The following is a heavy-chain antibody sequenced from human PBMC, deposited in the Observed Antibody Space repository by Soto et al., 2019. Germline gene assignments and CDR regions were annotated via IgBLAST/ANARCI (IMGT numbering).Heavy chain of an antibody. CDR3: SRNPYGSGLFDP. Sequence: QVQLVQSGAEVKKPGASVKVSCKASGYNFIDYDINWMRQSTGQGLEWMGWMTPNSGNTGYAQKFQGRVTLTRDTSIDTAYMELSSLKTEDTAVYYCSRNPYGSGLFDPWGQGTLVTVSS. CDR1: GYNFIDYD. J-gene: IGHJ5*02. D-gene: IGHD6-19*01. CDR2: MTPNSGNT. V-gene: IGHV1-8*01.